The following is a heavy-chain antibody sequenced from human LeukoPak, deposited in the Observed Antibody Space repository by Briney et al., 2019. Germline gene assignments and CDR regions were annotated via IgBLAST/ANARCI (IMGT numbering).Heavy chain of an antibody. V-gene: IGHV3-30*02. CDR1: GFTFSSYG. Sequence: GGSLRLSCAASGFTFSSYGMHWVRQAPGKGLEWVAFIRYDGSNKYYADSVKGRFTISRDNSKNTLYLQMNSLRAEDTAVYYCAKSYVVPAARHDAFDIWGQGTMVTVSS. CDR3: AKSYVVPAARHDAFDI. D-gene: IGHD2-2*01. J-gene: IGHJ3*02. CDR2: IRYDGSNK.